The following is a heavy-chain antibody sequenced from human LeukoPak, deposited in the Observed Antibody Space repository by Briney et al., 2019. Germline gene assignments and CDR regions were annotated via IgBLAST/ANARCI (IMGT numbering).Heavy chain of an antibody. CDR1: GYTFTGYY. J-gene: IGHJ6*03. D-gene: IGHD5-18*01. V-gene: IGHV1-2*02. CDR3: ARRGIQLWPVSDYYYYYMDV. CDR2: INPNSGGT. Sequence: ASVKVSCKASGYTFTGYYMHWVRQAPGQGLEWMGWINPNSGGTNYAQKFQGRVTMTRDTSISTAYMELSSLRSEDTAVYYCARRGIQLWPVSDYYYYYMDVWGKGTTVTVSS.